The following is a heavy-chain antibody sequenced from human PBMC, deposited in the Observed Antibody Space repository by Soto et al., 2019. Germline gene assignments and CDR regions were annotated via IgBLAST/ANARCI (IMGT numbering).Heavy chain of an antibody. J-gene: IGHJ2*01. CDR2: ISGSGGST. D-gene: IGHD7-27*01. CDR1: GFTFSSYA. Sequence: EVQLLESGGGLVQPGGSLRLSCAASGFTFSSYAMSWVRQAPGKGLEWVSVISGSGGSTYYADSVKGRFTISRDNSKNTLELQMYSLRAEDTAVYYCEKRNWGGWYFDLWGRGTLVTVSS. CDR3: EKRNWGGWYFDL. V-gene: IGHV3-23*01.